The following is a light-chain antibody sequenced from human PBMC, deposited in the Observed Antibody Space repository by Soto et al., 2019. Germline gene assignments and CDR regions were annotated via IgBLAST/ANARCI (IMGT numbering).Light chain of an antibody. CDR2: DAI. CDR1: QNIHNH. V-gene: IGKV3-15*01. CDR3: QQYDEWPLT. J-gene: IGKJ4*01. Sequence: DKLMSQSLATLSVSPGDRVTLSCRASQNIHNHMSWFLQKPGQTPRLLIYDAIIRAPDVPARFSGSWSGTEFTLTINSLQSEDFAVYYCQQYDEWPLTFGRGTKVDI.